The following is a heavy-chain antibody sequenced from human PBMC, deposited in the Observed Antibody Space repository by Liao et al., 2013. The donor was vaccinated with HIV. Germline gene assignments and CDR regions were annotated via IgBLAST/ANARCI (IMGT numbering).Heavy chain of an antibody. CDR1: GGSFSGYY. CDR2: INHSGST. CDR3: AREGSGSNLDY. V-gene: IGHV4-34*01. Sequence: QVQLQQWGAGLLKPSETLSLTCAVYGGSFSGYYWSWIRQPPGKGLEWIGEINHSGSTNYNPSLKSRVTLSVDTSKNQFSLKLSSVTAADTAVYYCAREGSGSNLDYWGQGTLVTVSS. D-gene: IGHD1-26*01. J-gene: IGHJ4*02.